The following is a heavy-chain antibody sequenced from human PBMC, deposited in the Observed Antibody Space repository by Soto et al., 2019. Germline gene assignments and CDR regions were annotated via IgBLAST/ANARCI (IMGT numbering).Heavy chain of an antibody. CDR2: ISYDGSNK. Sequence: GGSLRLSCAASGFTFSSYAMHWVRQAPGRGLEWVAVISYDGSNKYYADSVKGRFTISRDNSKNTLYLQMNSLRAEDTAVYYFPRPHYPSTVIGKGECWGQGTLVTVSS. CDR3: PRPHYPSTVIGKGEC. J-gene: IGHJ4*02. CDR1: GFTFSSYA. V-gene: IGHV3-30-3*01. D-gene: IGHD4-17*01.